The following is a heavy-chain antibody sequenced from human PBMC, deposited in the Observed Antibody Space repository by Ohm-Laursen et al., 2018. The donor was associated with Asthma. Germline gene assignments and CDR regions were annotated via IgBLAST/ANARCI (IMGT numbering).Heavy chain of an antibody. CDR3: ARAPACDLAWDCYYGMDV. V-gene: IGHV3-48*02. CDR1: GFTFSTYS. D-gene: IGHD2-2*01. J-gene: IGHJ6*02. CDR2: ISSKSSTI. Sequence: SLRLSCTASGFTFSTYSMHWVRQAPGKGLEWVSFISSKSSTIYSANTVKGRFTVSRDNAKNSLYLQMNSLRDEDTAVYYCARAPACDLAWDCYYGMDVWGQGTTVTVSS.